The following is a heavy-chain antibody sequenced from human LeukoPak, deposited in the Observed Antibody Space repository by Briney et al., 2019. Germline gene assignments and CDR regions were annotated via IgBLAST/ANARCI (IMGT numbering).Heavy chain of an antibody. J-gene: IGHJ5*02. CDR1: DGSITNYY. CDR2: THYSEST. D-gene: IGHD6-19*01. Sequence: SETLSLTCTVSDGSITNYYWSWIRQTPGKGLEWIGFTHYSESTIYNPSPKSRVTMSVDTSKNHLSLKLNSVTAADTAVYYCARNAAVATSRTWFDPWGQGTLVTVSS. CDR3: ARNAAVATSRTWFDP. V-gene: IGHV4-59*08.